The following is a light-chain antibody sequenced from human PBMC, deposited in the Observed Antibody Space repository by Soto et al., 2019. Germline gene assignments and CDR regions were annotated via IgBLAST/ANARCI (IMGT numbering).Light chain of an antibody. CDR3: QQYGSSPRT. J-gene: IGKJ1*01. Sequence: EIVMTQSPATLSVSPGERATLSCRASQSVGNNLAWYQQKPGQAPRLLIYGASNRATGIPDRFSGSGSGTDFTLTISRLEPEDFAVYYCQQYGSSPRTFGQGTKVDIK. CDR2: GAS. V-gene: IGKV3-20*01. CDR1: QSVGNN.